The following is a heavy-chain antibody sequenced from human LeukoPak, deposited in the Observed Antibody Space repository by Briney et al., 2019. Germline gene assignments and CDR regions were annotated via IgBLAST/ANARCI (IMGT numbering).Heavy chain of an antibody. J-gene: IGHJ5*02. V-gene: IGHV3-21*01. CDR1: GFTFSSYS. CDR2: ISSSSSYI. Sequence: GGSLRLSCAASGFTFSSYSMNWVRQAPGKGLEWVSSISSSSSYIYYADSVKGRFTISRDNAKNSLYLQMNSLRAEDTAVYYCARDDRYGDYEGNWFDPWGQGTMVTVSS. D-gene: IGHD4-17*01. CDR3: ARDDRYGDYEGNWFDP.